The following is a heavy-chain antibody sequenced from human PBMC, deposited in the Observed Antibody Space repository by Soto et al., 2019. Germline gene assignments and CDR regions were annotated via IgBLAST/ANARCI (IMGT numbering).Heavy chain of an antibody. Sequence: GASVKVSCKASGYTFTSYGISWVRQAPGQGLEWMGWISAYNGNTNYAQKLQGRVTMTTDTSTSTAYMELRSLRSDDTAVYYCARESPPAPPRVRGVIRAFDIWGQGTLVTVSS. CDR2: ISAYNGNT. J-gene: IGHJ4*02. V-gene: IGHV1-18*01. CDR3: ARESPPAPPRVRGVIRAFDI. D-gene: IGHD3-10*01. CDR1: GYTFTSYG.